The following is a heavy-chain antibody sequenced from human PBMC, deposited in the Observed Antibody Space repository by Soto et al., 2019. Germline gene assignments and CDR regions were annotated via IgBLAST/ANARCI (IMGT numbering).Heavy chain of an antibody. V-gene: IGHV3-33*01. J-gene: IGHJ5*02. D-gene: IGHD1-7*01. Sequence: GGSLRLSCAASGFTFSSYGMHWVRQAPGKGLEWVAVIWYDGSNKYYADSVKGRFTISRDNSKNTLYLQMNSLRAEDTAVYYCARSITGTTPNAQFDPWGQGTLVTVSS. CDR2: IWYDGSNK. CDR3: ARSITGTTPNAQFDP. CDR1: GFTFSSYG.